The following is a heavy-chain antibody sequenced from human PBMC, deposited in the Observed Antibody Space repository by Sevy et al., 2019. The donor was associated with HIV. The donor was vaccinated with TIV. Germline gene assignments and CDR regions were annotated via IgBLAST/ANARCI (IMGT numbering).Heavy chain of an antibody. J-gene: IGHJ5*02. CDR3: AKEYCSSTSCYGGWFDP. CDR2: IRYDGSNK. D-gene: IGHD2-2*01. Sequence: GGSLRLSCAASGFTFSSYGMHWVRQAPGKGLEWVAFIRYDGSNKYYADSVKGRFTISRDNSKNTLYLQMNSLRAEDTAGYYCAKEYCSSTSCYGGWFDPWGQGTLVTVSS. CDR1: GFTFSSYG. V-gene: IGHV3-30*02.